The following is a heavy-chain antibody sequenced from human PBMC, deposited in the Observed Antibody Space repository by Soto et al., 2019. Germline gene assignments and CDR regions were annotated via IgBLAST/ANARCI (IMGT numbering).Heavy chain of an antibody. J-gene: IGHJ6*02. CDR3: ARGRRLSPEYYYDSSGYYPWYYGMDV. Sequence: ASVKVSCKASGYTFTSYDINWVRQATGQGLEWMGWMNPNSGNTGYAQKFQGRVTMTRNTSISTAYMGLSSLRSEDTAVYYCARGRRLSPEYYYDSSGYYPWYYGMDVWGQGTTVTVSS. CDR2: MNPNSGNT. D-gene: IGHD3-22*01. CDR1: GYTFTSYD. V-gene: IGHV1-8*01.